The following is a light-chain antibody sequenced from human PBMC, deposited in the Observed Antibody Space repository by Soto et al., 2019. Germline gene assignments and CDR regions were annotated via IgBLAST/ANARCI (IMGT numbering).Light chain of an antibody. CDR2: EVR. V-gene: IGLV2-14*01. J-gene: IGLJ2*01. CDR1: SSDVGGYNL. CDR3: SSFSSRNALV. Sequence: QSVLTQPASVSGSPGQSITISCTGTSSDVGGYNLVSWYQQFPGKGPKLLIYEVRHRPSGVSYRFSGSKSGNTASLTISSLLPEDDAVYFCSSFSSRNALVFGGGTKVTVL.